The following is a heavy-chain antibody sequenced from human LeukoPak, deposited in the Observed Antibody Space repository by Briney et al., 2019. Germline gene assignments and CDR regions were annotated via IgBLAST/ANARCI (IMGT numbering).Heavy chain of an antibody. V-gene: IGHV3-21*01. J-gene: IGHJ4*02. Sequence: GGSLRLSCAASGFTFSSYSMNWVRQAPGKGLEWVSSISSSSSYIYYADSVKGRFTISRDNAKNTLYLQMNSLRAEDTAVYYCARDLYSGSSFGYWGQGTLVTVSS. D-gene: IGHD1-26*01. CDR2: ISSSSSYI. CDR3: ARDLYSGSSFGY. CDR1: GFTFSSYS.